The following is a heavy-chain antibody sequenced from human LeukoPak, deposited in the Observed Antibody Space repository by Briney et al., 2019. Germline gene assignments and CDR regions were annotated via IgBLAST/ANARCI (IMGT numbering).Heavy chain of an antibody. J-gene: IGHJ3*02. D-gene: IGHD3-10*01. CDR2: IYYSGST. CDR3: VQPGDRGDAFDI. Sequence: SETLSLTCTVSGGSISSSSYYWGWIRQPPGKGLEWIGSIYYSGSTNYNPSLKSRVTISVDTSKNQFSLKLSSVTAADTAVYYCVQPGDRGDAFDIWGQGTMVTVSS. CDR1: GGSISSSSYY. V-gene: IGHV4-39*07.